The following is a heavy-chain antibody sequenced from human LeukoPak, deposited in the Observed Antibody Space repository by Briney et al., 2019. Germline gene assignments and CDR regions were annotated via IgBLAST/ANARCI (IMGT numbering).Heavy chain of an antibody. V-gene: IGHV3-30-3*01. Sequence: GGSLRLSCAASGFTFSSYAMHWVRQAPGKGXEWVAVISYDGSNKYYAXSVKGRFTISRDNSKNTLYLQMNSLRPEDTAVYYCARERGEVDYWGQGTLVTVSS. D-gene: IGHD3-10*01. CDR2: ISYDGSNK. CDR3: ARERGEVDY. J-gene: IGHJ4*02. CDR1: GFTFSSYA.